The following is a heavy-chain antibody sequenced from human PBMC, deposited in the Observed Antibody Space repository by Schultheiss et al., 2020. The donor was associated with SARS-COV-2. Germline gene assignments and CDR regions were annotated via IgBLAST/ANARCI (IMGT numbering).Heavy chain of an antibody. D-gene: IGHD3-10*01. J-gene: IGHJ6*02. V-gene: IGHV3-15*01. CDR3: TTDLIMVRGVIISPPSAGMDV. Sequence: GESLKISCAASGFTFSNAWMSWVRQAPGKGLEWVGRIKSKTDGGTTDYAAPVKGRFTISRDDSKNTLYLQMNSLKTEDTAVYYCTTDLIMVRGVIISPPSAGMDVWGQGTTVTVSS. CDR2: IKSKTDGGTT. CDR1: GFTFSNAW.